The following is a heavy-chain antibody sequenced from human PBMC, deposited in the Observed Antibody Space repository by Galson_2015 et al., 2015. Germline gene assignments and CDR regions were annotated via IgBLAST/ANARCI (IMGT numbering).Heavy chain of an antibody. CDR2: IDPSDSYT. D-gene: IGHD2-8*01. V-gene: IGHV5-10-1*01. CDR1: GYSFTSYW. CDR3: ARAPKEMVYAINGWFDP. Sequence: QSGAEVKKPGESLRISCKGSGYSFTSYWISWVRQMPGKGLEWMGRIDPSDSYTNYSPSFQGHVTISADKSISTAYLQWSSLKASDTAVYYCARAPKEMVYAINGWFDPWGQGTLVTVSS. J-gene: IGHJ5*02.